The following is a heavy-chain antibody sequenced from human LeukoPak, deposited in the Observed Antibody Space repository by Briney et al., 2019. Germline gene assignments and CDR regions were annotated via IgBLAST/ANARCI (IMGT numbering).Heavy chain of an antibody. D-gene: IGHD3-22*01. J-gene: IGHJ4*02. V-gene: IGHV1-69*01. Sequence: GASVKVSCKASGGTFSSYAISWVRQAPGQGLEWMGGIIPIFGTANYAQKFQGRVTTTADESTSTAYMELSSLRSEDTAVYYCARAPTSYYDSSGYSWAPFDYWGQGTLVTVSS. CDR2: IIPIFGTA. CDR3: ARAPTSYYDSSGYSWAPFDY. CDR1: GGTFSSYA.